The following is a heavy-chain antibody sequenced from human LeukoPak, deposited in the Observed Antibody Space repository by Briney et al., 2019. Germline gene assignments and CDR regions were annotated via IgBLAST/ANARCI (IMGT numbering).Heavy chain of an antibody. J-gene: IGHJ4*02. D-gene: IGHD3-22*01. CDR1: GFTFSSHS. CDR3: ARGAYYYED. Sequence: GGSLRLSCAASGFTFSSHSMNWVRQAPGKGLEWVSYISSSSSTIYYADSVKGRFTISRDNAKNSLCLQMNSLRAEDTAVYYCARGAYYYEDWGQGTLVTVSS. V-gene: IGHV3-48*01. CDR2: ISSSSSTI.